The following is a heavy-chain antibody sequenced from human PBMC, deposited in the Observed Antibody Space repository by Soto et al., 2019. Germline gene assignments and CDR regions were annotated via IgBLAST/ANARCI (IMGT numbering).Heavy chain of an antibody. V-gene: IGHV3-13*01. CDR2: IGTAGDT. CDR1: GFTFSSYD. J-gene: IGHJ6*02. CDR3: ARDHPVTMVRGVMYYYYGMDV. D-gene: IGHD3-10*01. Sequence: GGSLRLSCAASGFTFSSYDMHWVRQATGKGLEWVSAIGTAGDTYYPGSVKGRFTISRENAKNSLYLQMNSLRAEDTAVYYCARDHPVTMVRGVMYYYYGMDVWGQGTTVTVSS.